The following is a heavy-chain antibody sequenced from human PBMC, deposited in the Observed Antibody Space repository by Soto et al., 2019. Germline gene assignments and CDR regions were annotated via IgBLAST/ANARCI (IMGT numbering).Heavy chain of an antibody. CDR2: ISAYNGNT. D-gene: IGHD3-10*01. CDR3: ARDPNYYGSGSSLQSMDV. V-gene: IGHV1-18*01. CDR1: GYTFTSYG. Sequence: QVQLVQSGAEVKKPGASVKVSCKASGYTFTSYGISWVQQAPGQGLEWMGWISAYNGNTNYAQKLQGRVTMTTDTSTSTAYMELRSLRSDDTAVYYCARDPNYYGSGSSLQSMDVWGQGTTVTVSS. J-gene: IGHJ6*02.